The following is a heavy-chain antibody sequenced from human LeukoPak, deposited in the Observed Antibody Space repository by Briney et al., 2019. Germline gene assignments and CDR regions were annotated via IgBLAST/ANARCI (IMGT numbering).Heavy chain of an antibody. D-gene: IGHD2-2*01. CDR3: ARDHVVHLPEPDAFDI. CDR1: GFTFSSYS. V-gene: IGHV3-48*01. J-gene: IGHJ3*02. Sequence: AGGSLRLSCAASGFTFSSYSMNWVRQAPGKGLEWVSYISSSSSTIYYADSVKGRFTISRDNAKNSLYLQMNSLRAEDTAVYYCARDHVVHLPEPDAFDIWGQGTMVTVSS. CDR2: ISSSSSTI.